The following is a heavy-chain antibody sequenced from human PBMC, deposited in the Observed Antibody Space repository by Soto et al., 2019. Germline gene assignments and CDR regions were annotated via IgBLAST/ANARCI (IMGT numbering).Heavy chain of an antibody. D-gene: IGHD3-10*01. V-gene: IGHV1-18*01. CDR3: ATYYFGSGSYYRFDN. CDR2: ISASDGST. Sequence: GASVKVYCKASGYAFSFGFSWVRQAPGQGLEWMGWISASDGSTNSAQKFRGRISLTTDTSTNTAYLDLLSLTSDDTAVYFCATYYFGSGSYYRFDNWGQGTLVTVSS. J-gene: IGHJ4*02. CDR1: GYAFSFG.